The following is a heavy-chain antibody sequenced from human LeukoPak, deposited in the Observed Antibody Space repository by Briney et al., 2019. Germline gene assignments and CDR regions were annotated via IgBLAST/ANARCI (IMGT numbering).Heavy chain of an antibody. Sequence: SETLSLTCTVSGYSINSGYVWGWMRQPPGMGLEWIGSIYSSGSTYYNPSLKSRVTISVDTSKNQFSLKLSSVTAADTAVYYCASGGTPFGELHDYWGQGTLVTVSS. CDR2: IYSSGST. V-gene: IGHV4-38-2*02. J-gene: IGHJ4*02. D-gene: IGHD3-10*01. CDR3: ASGGTPFGELHDY. CDR1: GYSINSGYV.